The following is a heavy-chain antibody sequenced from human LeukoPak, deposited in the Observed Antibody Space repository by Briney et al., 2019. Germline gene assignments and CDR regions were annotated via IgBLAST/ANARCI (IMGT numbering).Heavy chain of an antibody. CDR1: GGSISGYY. V-gene: IGHV4-59*01. CDR3: ARGAAGYSYG. CDR2: IYYSGST. Sequence: SETLSLTCTVSGGSISGYYWSWIRQPPGKGLEWIGHIYYSGSTNYNPSLKSRVTISIDTSKNQFSLRLSSVTAADTAVYYCARGAAGYSYGWGQGTLVTVSS. D-gene: IGHD5-18*01. J-gene: IGHJ4*02.